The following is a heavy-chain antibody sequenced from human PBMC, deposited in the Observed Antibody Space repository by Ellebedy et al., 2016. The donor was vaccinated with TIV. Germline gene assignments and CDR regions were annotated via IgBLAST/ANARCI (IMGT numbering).Heavy chain of an antibody. V-gene: IGHV2-5*01. Sequence: SGPTLVKPTQTLTLTCTFSGFSLSTTGVGVGWIRQPPGEALEWLAFIFWNADKHYSPSLKNRLTIIKDTSKNQVVLTMINMDPVDTATYYCARARPGSIAARSYFDYWGQGTLVTVSS. J-gene: IGHJ4*02. CDR2: IFWNADK. D-gene: IGHD6-6*01. CDR3: ARARPGSIAARSYFDY. CDR1: GFSLSTTGVG.